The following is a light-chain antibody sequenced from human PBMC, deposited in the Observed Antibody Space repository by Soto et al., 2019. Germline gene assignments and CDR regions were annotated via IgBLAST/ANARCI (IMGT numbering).Light chain of an antibody. V-gene: IGLV1-40*01. CDR1: SSNIGAGYD. CDR3: QSYDSSLSDSV. Sequence: QPVLTQPPSVSGAPGQRVTISCAGSSSNIGAGYDVHWYQQLPGTAPKLLIYGNDNRPSGVPDRFSGSKSGTSASLAITGLQADDEADYYCQSYDSSLSDSVFGGGTQLTVL. J-gene: IGLJ3*02. CDR2: GND.